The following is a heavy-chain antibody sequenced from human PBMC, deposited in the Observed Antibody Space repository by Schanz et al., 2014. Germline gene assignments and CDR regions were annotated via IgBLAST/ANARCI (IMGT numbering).Heavy chain of an antibody. CDR2: NNPNSGTT. V-gene: IGHV1-2*04. CDR3: ARGRGFYDY. Sequence: QVQLVQSGAEVKKPGASVKVSCKASGYTFTGYYMHWVRQAPGQGLEWMGWNNPNSGTTNYAQKFQGWVTMTRDTSISTAYMELSRRKSDDTAVHYCARGRGFYDYWGQGTLVTVSS. CDR1: GYTFTGYY. D-gene: IGHD3-10*01. J-gene: IGHJ4*02.